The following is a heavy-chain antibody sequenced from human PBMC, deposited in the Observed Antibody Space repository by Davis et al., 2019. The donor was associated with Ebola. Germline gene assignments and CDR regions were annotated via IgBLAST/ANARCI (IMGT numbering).Heavy chain of an antibody. CDR3: ARAGRMGYYYYGMDV. CDR1: GGSFSGYY. Sequence: SETLSLTCAVYGGSFSGYYWSWIRQPPGKGLEWIGEINHSGSTNYNPSLKSRVTISVDTSKNQFSLKLSSVTAADTAVYYCARAGRMGYYYYGMDVWGQGTTVTVSS. D-gene: IGHD1-14*01. V-gene: IGHV4-34*01. J-gene: IGHJ6*02. CDR2: INHSGST.